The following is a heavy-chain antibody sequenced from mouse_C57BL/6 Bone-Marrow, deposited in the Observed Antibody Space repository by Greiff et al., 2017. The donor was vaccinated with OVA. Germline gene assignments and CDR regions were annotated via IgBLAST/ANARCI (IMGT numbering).Heavy chain of an antibody. J-gene: IGHJ2*01. CDR1: GYTFTDYY. D-gene: IGHD2-5*01. V-gene: IGHV1-26*01. CDR3: ARDYYSNSFDY. Sequence: VQLQQSGPELVKPGASVKISCKASGYTFTDYYMNWVKQSHGKSLEWIGDINPNNGGTSYNQKFKGKATLTVDKSSSTAYMELRSLTSEDSAVYYCARDYYSNSFDYWGQGTTLTVSS. CDR2: INPNNGGT.